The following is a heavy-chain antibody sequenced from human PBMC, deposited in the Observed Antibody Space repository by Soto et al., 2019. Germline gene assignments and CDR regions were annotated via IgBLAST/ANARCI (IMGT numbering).Heavy chain of an antibody. CDR1: GGSISSYY. Sequence: SETLSLTCTVSGGSISSYYWSWIRQPPGKGLEWIGYIYYSGSTNYNPSLKSRVTISVDTSKNQFSLKLSSVTAADTAVYYCARIIAVDYYYYYYMDVWGKGTTVTVSS. CDR3: ARIIAVDYYYYYYMDV. CDR2: IYYSGST. J-gene: IGHJ6*03. V-gene: IGHV4-59*01. D-gene: IGHD6-19*01.